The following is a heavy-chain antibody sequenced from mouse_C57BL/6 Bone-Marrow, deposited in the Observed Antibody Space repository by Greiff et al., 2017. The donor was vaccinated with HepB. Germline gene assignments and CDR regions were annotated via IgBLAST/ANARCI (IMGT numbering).Heavy chain of an antibody. V-gene: IGHV5-16*01. CDR2: INYDGSST. Sequence: EVKLVESEGGLVQPGSSMKLSCTASGFTFSDYYMAWVRQVPEKGLEWVANINYDGSSTYYLDSLKSRFIISRDNAKNILYLQMSSLKSEDTATYYCARDAGAYWGQGTLVTVSA. CDR3: ARDAGAY. CDR1: GFTFSDYY. J-gene: IGHJ3*01.